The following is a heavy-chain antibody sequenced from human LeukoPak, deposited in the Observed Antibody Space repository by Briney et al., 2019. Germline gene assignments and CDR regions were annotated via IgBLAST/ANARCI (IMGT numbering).Heavy chain of an antibody. V-gene: IGHV3-43D*04. Sequence: GGSLRLSCAASGFTFYDYGMHWVRQLPGKGLERVSLISWDGGTKFYADSVKGRFTISRDNSKNLVYLEMNSLGPEDTALYYCVKGIQLWSGAYDSWGQGTLVTVSS. CDR1: GFTFYDYG. D-gene: IGHD5-18*01. CDR2: ISWDGGTK. J-gene: IGHJ4*02. CDR3: VKGIQLWSGAYDS.